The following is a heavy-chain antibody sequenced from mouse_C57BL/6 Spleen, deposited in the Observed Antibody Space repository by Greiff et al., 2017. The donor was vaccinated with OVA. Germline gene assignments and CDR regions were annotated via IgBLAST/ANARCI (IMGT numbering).Heavy chain of an antibody. D-gene: IGHD1-1*01. CDR1: GFTFSSYG. CDR2: ISSGGSYT. CDR3: ARGRGSWYFDV. J-gene: IGHJ1*03. V-gene: IGHV5-6*01. Sequence: EVQLVESGGDLVKPGGSLKLSCAASGFTFSSYGMSWVRQTPDKRLEWVATISSGGSYTYYPDSVKGRFTISRDNAKNTLYLRMSSLKSEDTAMYYCARGRGSWYFDVWGTGTTVTVSS.